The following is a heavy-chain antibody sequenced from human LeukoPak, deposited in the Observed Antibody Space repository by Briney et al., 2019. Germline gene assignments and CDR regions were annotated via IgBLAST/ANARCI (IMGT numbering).Heavy chain of an antibody. D-gene: IGHD5-18*01. CDR1: GYSISSGYY. Sequence: SETLSLTCTVSGYSISSGYYWGWIRQPPGKGLEWIGSIYHSGSTYYNPSLKSRVTISVDTSKNQFSLKLSSVTAADTAVYYCARYSYGLLDYWGQGTLVTVSS. CDR3: ARYSYGLLDY. J-gene: IGHJ4*02. CDR2: IYHSGST. V-gene: IGHV4-38-2*02.